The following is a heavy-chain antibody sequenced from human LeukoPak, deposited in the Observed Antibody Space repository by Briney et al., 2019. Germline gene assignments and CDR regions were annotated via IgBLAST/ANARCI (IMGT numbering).Heavy chain of an antibody. CDR3: ARPSLYDDPDF. CDR2: ISGSGAST. V-gene: IGHV3-23*01. J-gene: IGHJ4*02. Sequence: RTGGSLRLSCAASGFTFDDYVMHWVRQAPGKGLEWVSSISGSGASTFYADSVQGRFTISRDNSKNTLYLQMNSLRAEDTAVYYCARPSLYDDPDFWGQGTLVTVSS. D-gene: IGHD3-22*01. CDR1: GFTFDDYV.